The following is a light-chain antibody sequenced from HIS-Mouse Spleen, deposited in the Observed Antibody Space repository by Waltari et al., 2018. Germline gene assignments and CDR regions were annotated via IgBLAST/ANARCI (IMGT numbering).Light chain of an antibody. Sequence: QSALTQPASVSGSPGQSITISCTGTSSDVGSYTLVSWYQQHPGKAPKLMIYEGSKRPSGVSNRFSGSKSGNTASLTISGLQAEDEADYYCCSYAGSSTGVVFGGGTKLTVL. CDR3: CSYAGSSTGVV. V-gene: IGLV2-23*01. CDR1: SSDVGSYTL. CDR2: EGS. J-gene: IGLJ2*01.